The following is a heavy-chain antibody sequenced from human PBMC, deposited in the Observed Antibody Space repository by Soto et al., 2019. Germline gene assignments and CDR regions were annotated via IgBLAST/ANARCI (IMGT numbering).Heavy chain of an antibody. D-gene: IGHD3-10*01. V-gene: IGHV4-59*12. CDR2: IYYSGST. Sequence: SETLSLTCTVSGGSISSYYWSWIRQPPGKGLEWIGYIYYSGSTNYNPSLKSRVTISVDTSKNQFSLKLSSVTAADTAVYYRARDQYYGSGRIIDYWGQGTLVTVSS. CDR1: GGSISSYY. J-gene: IGHJ4*02. CDR3: ARDQYYGSGRIIDY.